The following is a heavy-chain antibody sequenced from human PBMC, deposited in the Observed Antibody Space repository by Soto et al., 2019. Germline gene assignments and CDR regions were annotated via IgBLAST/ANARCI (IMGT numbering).Heavy chain of an antibody. CDR2: ISSSISYI. D-gene: IGHD2-2*02. Sequence: WGSLRLSCAASGFTFNTYNMNWVRQGPGKGLEWVSSISSSISYIYYADSVKGRFTISRDNSKNTLYLQMNSLRAEDTAAYYCAIDRWDGYKLLYVGPGHYYYCGMEVWAKGNPVTVSS. CDR3: AIDRWDGYKLLYVGPGHYYYCGMEV. J-gene: IGHJ6*04. V-gene: IGHV3-21*04. CDR1: GFTFNTYN.